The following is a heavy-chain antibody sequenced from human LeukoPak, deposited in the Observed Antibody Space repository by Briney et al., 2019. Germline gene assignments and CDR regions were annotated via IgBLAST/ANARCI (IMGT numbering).Heavy chain of an antibody. V-gene: IGHV7-4-1*02. CDR2: INTNTGNP. D-gene: IGHD5-18*01. CDR1: GYTFTSYG. CDR3: GRDPRLGIRGYTYGYIDH. J-gene: IGHJ4*02. Sequence: ASVKVSCKASGYTFTSYGISWVRQAPGQGLEWIGGINTNTGNPTYAQGFFTGRYVFSLDASASTAYLQINGLKADDTAVYYCGRDPRLGIRGYTYGYIDHWGQGTLLTVAS.